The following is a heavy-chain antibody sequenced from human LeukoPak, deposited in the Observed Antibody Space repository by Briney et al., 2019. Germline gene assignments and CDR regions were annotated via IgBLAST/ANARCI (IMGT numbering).Heavy chain of an antibody. D-gene: IGHD2-15*01. CDR2: ISSSSSYI. CDR1: GFTFSSYS. Sequence: PGGSLRLSCAASGFTFSSYSMNLVRQAPGKGLEWVSSISSSSSYIYYADSVKGRFTISRDNAKNPLYLQMNSLRAEDTAVYYCASGGKGDYWGQGTLVTVSS. CDR3: ASGGKGDY. J-gene: IGHJ4*02. V-gene: IGHV3-21*01.